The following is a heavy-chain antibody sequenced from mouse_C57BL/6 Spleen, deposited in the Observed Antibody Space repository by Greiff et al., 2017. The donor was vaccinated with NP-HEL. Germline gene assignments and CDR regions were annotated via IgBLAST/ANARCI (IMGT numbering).Heavy chain of an antibody. CDR3: ARNYDYDDAMDY. Sequence: VQLQESGPGLVQPSQSLSITCTVTGFALTSHGVPWVRQSPGKGLEWLGVIWSGGSTDYNAAFISRLSISKDNSKSQVFFKMNSLQADDTTIYYCARNYDYDDAMDYWGQGTSVTVCS. J-gene: IGHJ4*01. V-gene: IGHV2-2*01. CDR1: GFALTSHG. D-gene: IGHD2-4*01. CDR2: IWSGGST.